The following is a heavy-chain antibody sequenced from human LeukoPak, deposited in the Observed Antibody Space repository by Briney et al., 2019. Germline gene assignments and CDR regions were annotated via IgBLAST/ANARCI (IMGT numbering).Heavy chain of an antibody. CDR3: ARGYSGYDTFDY. D-gene: IGHD5-12*01. CDR1: GYTFTSYG. V-gene: IGHV1-18*01. Sequence: ASVKVSCKASGYTFTSYGISWVRQAPGQGLEWMGWISAYNGNTNYAQKLQGRVTMTTDTSTSTAYMELSRLRSDDTAVYYCARGYSGYDTFDYWGQGTLVTVSS. CDR2: ISAYNGNT. J-gene: IGHJ4*02.